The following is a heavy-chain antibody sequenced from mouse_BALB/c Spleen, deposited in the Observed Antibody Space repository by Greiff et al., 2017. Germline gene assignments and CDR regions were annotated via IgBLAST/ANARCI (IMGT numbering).Heavy chain of an antibody. CDR1: GYSITSDYA. CDR2: ISYSGST. V-gene: IGHV3-2*02. D-gene: IGHD2-4*01. J-gene: IGHJ4*01. Sequence: QSGPGLVKPSQSLSLTCTVTGYSITSDYAWNWIRQFPGNKLEWMGYISYSGSTSYNPSLKSRISITRDTSKNQFFLQLNSVTTEDTATYYCARRGRLRGFYAMDYWGQGTSVTVSS. CDR3: ARRGRLRGFYAMDY.